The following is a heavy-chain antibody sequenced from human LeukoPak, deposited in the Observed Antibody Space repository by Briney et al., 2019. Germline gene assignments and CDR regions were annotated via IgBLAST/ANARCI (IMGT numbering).Heavy chain of an antibody. D-gene: IGHD1-26*01. V-gene: IGHV1-2*02. CDR2: INPNIGDT. CDR1: GYTFTGYY. Sequence: ASAKVSCKASGYTFTGYYMHWVRQAPGQGLEWMGWINPNIGDTNYAQKFQGRVTMTRDTSITTAYMELSSLRSDDTAMYYCTRALGSDYWGQGTLVTVSS. J-gene: IGHJ4*02. CDR3: TRALGSDY.